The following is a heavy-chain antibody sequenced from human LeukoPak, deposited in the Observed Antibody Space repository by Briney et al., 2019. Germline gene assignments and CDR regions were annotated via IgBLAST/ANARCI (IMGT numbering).Heavy chain of an antibody. J-gene: IGHJ4*02. Sequence: SETLSLACSVSGGSVSSANYYWSWVRQPPGKGLEWIGYIYYSGSTTYNPSLKSRVTISVDTSKNQFSLKLTSVTVADTGVYYCVRHPRGGPYFDYWGQGTLVTVSS. CDR1: GGSVSSANYY. V-gene: IGHV4-61*01. CDR3: VRHPRGGPYFDY. D-gene: IGHD3-16*01. CDR2: IYYSGST.